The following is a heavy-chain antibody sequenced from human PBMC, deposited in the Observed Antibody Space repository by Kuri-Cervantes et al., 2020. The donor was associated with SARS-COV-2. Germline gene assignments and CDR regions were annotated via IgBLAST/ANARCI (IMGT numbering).Heavy chain of an antibody. J-gene: IGHJ4*02. CDR1: GFPFSSYG. CDR3: ARGIRGSWYVFDY. CDR2: IWYDGSNK. Sequence: GESLKISCAAFGFPFSSYGMHWVRQAPGKGLEWVAVIWYDGSNKYYADSVKGRFTISRDNSKNTLYLQMNSLRAEDTAVYYCARGIRGSWYVFDYWGQGTLVTVSS. V-gene: IGHV3-33*08. D-gene: IGHD6-13*01.